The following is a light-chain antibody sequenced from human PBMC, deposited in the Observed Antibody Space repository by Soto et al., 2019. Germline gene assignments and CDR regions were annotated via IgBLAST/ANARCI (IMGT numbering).Light chain of an antibody. CDR3: AAWDGSLNNVL. J-gene: IGLJ2*01. CDR2: GDN. V-gene: IGLV1-44*01. Sequence: QSVLTQPPSASGTPGQRVTISCSGSGSSIGTNTVNWYRQLPGTAPKLLIYGDNQRPSGVPDRFSGSKSGTSASLAISGLXXXXEAEYYCAAWDGSLNNVLFGGGTKLTVL. CDR1: GSSIGTNT.